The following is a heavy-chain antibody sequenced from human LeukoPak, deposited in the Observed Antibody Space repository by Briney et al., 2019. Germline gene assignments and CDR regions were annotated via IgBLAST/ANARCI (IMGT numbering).Heavy chain of an antibody. CDR1: GFTFSGSV. Sequence: PGGSLRLSCAASGFTFSGSVMHWVRQASGKGLEWVGRIRSKANSYATAYAASVKGRFTISRDDSKNTAYLQMNSLKTEDTAVYYCTRHGHRANLHKWFGEPPGGYWGQGTLVTVSS. CDR2: IRSKANSYAT. V-gene: IGHV3-73*01. CDR3: TRHGHRANLHKWFGEPPGGY. J-gene: IGHJ4*02. D-gene: IGHD3-10*01.